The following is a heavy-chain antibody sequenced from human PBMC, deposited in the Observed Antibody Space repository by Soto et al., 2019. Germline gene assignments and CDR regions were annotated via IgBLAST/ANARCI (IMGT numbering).Heavy chain of an antibody. D-gene: IGHD4-17*01. Sequence: EVQLVESGGGLVQPGGSLRLSCAASGFTFSSYWMHWVRQAPGKGLVWVSRIKSDGMDTSYADSVKGRFTISRDNAKNTLYLQMSSLRAEDTAVYYCVRVAYGDLGGWGQGTLVTVSS. CDR3: VRVAYGDLGG. V-gene: IGHV3-74*01. CDR2: IKSDGMDT. CDR1: GFTFSSYW. J-gene: IGHJ4*02.